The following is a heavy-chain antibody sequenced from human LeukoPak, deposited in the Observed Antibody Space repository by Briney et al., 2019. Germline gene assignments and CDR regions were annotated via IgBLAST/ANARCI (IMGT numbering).Heavy chain of an antibody. D-gene: IGHD1-26*01. J-gene: IGHJ4*02. CDR1: GGSNSSGSYY. V-gene: IGHV4-61*02. CDR3: ARAGSYRNYYFDY. Sequence: SQTLSLTCTVSGGSNSSGSYYWSWIRQPAGKGLEWIGRIYYSGSTNYNPSLKSRVTISVDTSKNQFSLKLSSVTAADTAVYYCARAGSYRNYYFDYWGQGTLVTVSS. CDR2: IYYSGST.